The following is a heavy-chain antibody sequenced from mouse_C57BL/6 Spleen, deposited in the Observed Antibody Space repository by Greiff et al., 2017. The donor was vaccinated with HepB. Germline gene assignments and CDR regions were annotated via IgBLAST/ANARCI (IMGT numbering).Heavy chain of an antibody. V-gene: IGHV5-9-1*02. J-gene: IGHJ2*01. D-gene: IGHD1-1*01. CDR1: GFTFSSYA. CDR3: TRGHYGSSPYFDY. CDR2: ISSGGDYI. Sequence: EVKLVESGEGLVKPGGSLKLSCAASGFTFSSYAMSWVRQTPEKRLEWVAYISSGGDYIYYADTVKGRFTISRDNARNTLYLQMSSLKSEDTAMYYCTRGHYGSSPYFDYWGQGTTLTVSS.